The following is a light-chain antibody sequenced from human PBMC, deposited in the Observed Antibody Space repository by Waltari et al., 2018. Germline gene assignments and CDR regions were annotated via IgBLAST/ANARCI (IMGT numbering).Light chain of an antibody. J-gene: IGLJ3*02. V-gene: IGLV1-47*01. Sequence: QSVLTQPPSASGTPGQRVTISCSGRSSNIGNNLVYWYQQFPGTAPKVLIYRSNQRPSGVPDRVSGSKSGTSASLATSGLRSEDEADYYCAAWDDSLSGWVFGGGTKVTVL. CDR2: RSN. CDR1: SSNIGNNL. CDR3: AAWDDSLSGWV.